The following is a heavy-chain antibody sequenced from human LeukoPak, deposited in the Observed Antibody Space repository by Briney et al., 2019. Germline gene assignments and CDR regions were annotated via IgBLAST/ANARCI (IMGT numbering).Heavy chain of an antibody. CDR2: IYSGGST. CDR3: ARLLIVGASSYFDY. D-gene: IGHD1-26*01. J-gene: IGHJ4*02. CDR1: GFIFSDYY. Sequence: HAGGSLRLSCAASGFIFSDYYMSWIRQAPGKGLEWVSVIYSGGSTYYADSVKGRFTISRHNSKNTLYLQMNSLRAEDTAVYYCARLLIVGASSYFDYWGQGTLVTVSS. V-gene: IGHV3-53*04.